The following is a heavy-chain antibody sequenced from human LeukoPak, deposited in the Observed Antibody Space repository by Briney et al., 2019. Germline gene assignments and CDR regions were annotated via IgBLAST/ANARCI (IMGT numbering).Heavy chain of an antibody. Sequence: GGSLRLSCAASGFTFSSYAMSWVRQAPGKGLEWVSYISSSSSYTLYADSVKGRFTISRDNAKNSLFLQMNSLRANDTAVYYCARVVSVASYYFDFWGQGSLVTVSS. CDR3: ARVVSVASYYFDF. V-gene: IGHV3-21*05. J-gene: IGHJ4*02. D-gene: IGHD6-19*01. CDR1: GFTFSSYA. CDR2: ISSSSSYT.